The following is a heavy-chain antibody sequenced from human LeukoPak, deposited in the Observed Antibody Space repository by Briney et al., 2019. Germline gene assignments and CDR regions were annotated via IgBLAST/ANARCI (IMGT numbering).Heavy chain of an antibody. V-gene: IGHV3-48*03. CDR1: GFTFSSYE. Sequence: PGGSLRLSCAASGFTFSSYEMNWVRQAPGKGLEWVSYISTSGNSIYYADSVKGRFTISRDNAKNSLYLQMNSLRAEDTAVYYCARGIWFGENGGQGTLVTVSS. CDR2: ISTSGNSI. CDR3: ARGIWFGEN. D-gene: IGHD3-10*01. J-gene: IGHJ4*02.